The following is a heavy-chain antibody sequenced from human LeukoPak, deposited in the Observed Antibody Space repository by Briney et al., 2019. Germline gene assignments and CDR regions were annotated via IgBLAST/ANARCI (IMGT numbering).Heavy chain of an antibody. D-gene: IGHD1-26*01. V-gene: IGHV3-53*01. CDR3: ARGVGSGSRLRAGDY. Sequence: GGSLRLSCAASGFTVSSNYMSWVRQARGKGLEWVSVIYSGGSTYYADSVKGRFTISRDNSKNTLYLQMNSLRAEDTAVYYCARGVGSGSRLRAGDYWGQGTLVTVSS. CDR1: GFTVSSNY. J-gene: IGHJ4*02. CDR2: IYSGGST.